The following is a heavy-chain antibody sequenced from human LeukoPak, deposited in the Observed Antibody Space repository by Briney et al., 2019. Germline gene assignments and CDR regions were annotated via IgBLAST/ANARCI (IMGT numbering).Heavy chain of an antibody. CDR1: GITLSNYG. CDR3: AKRGVVIRVILVGFHKEAYYFDS. J-gene: IGHJ4*02. V-gene: IGHV3-23*01. CDR2: SNDSGGRT. Sequence: PGGSLRLSCAGSGITLSNYGMSGVGQAPGKGVDGVAGSNDSGGRTNYADSVKGRFTISRDNPKNTLYLQMNSLRAEDTAVYFCAKRGVVIRVILVGFHKEAYYFDSWGQGALVTVSS. D-gene: IGHD3-22*01.